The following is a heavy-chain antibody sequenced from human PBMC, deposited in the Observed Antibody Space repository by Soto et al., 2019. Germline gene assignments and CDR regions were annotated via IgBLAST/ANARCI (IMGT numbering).Heavy chain of an antibody. CDR3: ARSSYDFSPIPLE. J-gene: IGHJ4*02. V-gene: IGHV4-59*01. D-gene: IGHD3-3*01. CDR1: GGSISSYY. CDR2: IYYSGST. Sequence: SETLSLTCTVSGGSISSYYWSWIRQPPGKGLEWIGYIYYSGSTNYNPSLKSRVTISVDTSKNQFSLKLSSVTAADTAVYYCARSSYDFSPIPLEWGQGTLVTVSS.